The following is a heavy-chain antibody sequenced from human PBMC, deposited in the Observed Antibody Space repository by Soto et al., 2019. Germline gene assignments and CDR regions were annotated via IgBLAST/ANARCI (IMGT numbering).Heavy chain of an antibody. CDR2: ISYDGSNK. D-gene: IGHD2-15*01. CDR1: GFTFSSYA. V-gene: IGHV3-30-3*01. CDR3: AREREVAAPYYYGMDV. Sequence: QVQLVESGGGVVQPGRSLRLSCAASGFTFSSYAMHWVRQAPGKGLEWVAVISYDGSNKYYADSVKGRFTISRDNYKNTLYLQMNSLRAEDTAVYYCAREREVAAPYYYGMDVWGQGPTVTVSS. J-gene: IGHJ6*02.